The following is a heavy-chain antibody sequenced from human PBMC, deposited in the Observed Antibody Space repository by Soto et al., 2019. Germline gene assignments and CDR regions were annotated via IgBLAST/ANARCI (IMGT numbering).Heavy chain of an antibody. Sequence: EVQLVESGGGLVKPGGSLRLSCAASGFTFSSYSMNWVRQAPGKGLEWVSSIRSSSSYIYYADSVKGRFTISRDNAKNSLYLQMNSLRAEDTAVYYCARDQDDILTGYFGYWGQGTLVTVSS. CDR3: ARDQDDILTGYFGY. V-gene: IGHV3-21*01. CDR1: GFTFSSYS. D-gene: IGHD3-9*01. J-gene: IGHJ4*02. CDR2: IRSSSSYI.